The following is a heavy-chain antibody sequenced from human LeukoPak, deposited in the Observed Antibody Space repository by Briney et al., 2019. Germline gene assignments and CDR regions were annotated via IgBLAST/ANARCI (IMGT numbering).Heavy chain of an antibody. Sequence: GGSLRLSCVASGFTFSSYAMNWVRQAPGKGLEWVASIISGVSTYFADSVKGRFTISRDNSKNTLYLQMNSLRAEDTAVYYCAKGANWNYVLEYWGQGTLVTVSS. CDR2: IISGVST. CDR3: AKGANWNYVLEY. V-gene: IGHV3-23*01. CDR1: GFTFSSYA. D-gene: IGHD1-7*01. J-gene: IGHJ4*02.